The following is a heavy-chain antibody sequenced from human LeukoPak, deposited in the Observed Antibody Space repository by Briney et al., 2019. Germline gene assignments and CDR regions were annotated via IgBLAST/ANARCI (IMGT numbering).Heavy chain of an antibody. D-gene: IGHD3-10*01. Sequence: GGSLRLSCAASGFTFSSYGMHWVRQAPGKGLEWVAVIWYDGSNKYYADSVKGRFTISRDNFKNTLYLQMNSLRAEDTAVYYCARASRITMVRGVIGPDYWGQGTLVTVSS. CDR1: GFTFSSYG. V-gene: IGHV3-33*01. CDR2: IWYDGSNK. CDR3: ARASRITMVRGVIGPDY. J-gene: IGHJ4*02.